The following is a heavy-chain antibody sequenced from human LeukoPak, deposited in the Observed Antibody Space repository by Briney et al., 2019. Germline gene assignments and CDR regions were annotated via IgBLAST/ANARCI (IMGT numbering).Heavy chain of an antibody. CDR3: ARGVYYYGSGSPSDY. D-gene: IGHD3-10*01. Sequence: PSETLSLTCAVYGGSFSGYYWSWIRQPPGKGLEWIGEINHSGSTNYNPSLKGRVTISVDTSKNQFSLKLSSVTAADTAVYYCARGVYYYGSGSPSDYWGQGTLVTVSS. CDR1: GGSFSGYY. V-gene: IGHV4-34*01. CDR2: INHSGST. J-gene: IGHJ4*02.